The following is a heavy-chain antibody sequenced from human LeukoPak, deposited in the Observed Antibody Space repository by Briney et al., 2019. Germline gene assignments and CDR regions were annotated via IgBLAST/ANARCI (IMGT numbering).Heavy chain of an antibody. CDR3: ARLVAAAGYYFDY. CDR2: IYYSGST. J-gene: IGHJ4*02. CDR1: GGSFSGYY. V-gene: IGHV4-59*01. D-gene: IGHD6-13*01. Sequence: SETLSLTCAVYGGSFSGYYWSWIRQPPGKGLEWIGYIYYSGSTNYNPSLKSRVTISADTSKNQFSLKLSSVTAGDTAVYYCARLVAAAGYYFDYWGQGTLVTVSS.